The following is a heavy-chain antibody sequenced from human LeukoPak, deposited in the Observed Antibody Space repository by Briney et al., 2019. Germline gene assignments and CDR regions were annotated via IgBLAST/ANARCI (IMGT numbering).Heavy chain of an antibody. V-gene: IGHV3-9*03. CDR3: AKDIAAATTYTFDY. J-gene: IGHJ4*02. CDR2: ISWNSGSI. D-gene: IGHD6-13*01. CDR1: GFTFDDYA. Sequence: GGSLRLSCAASGFTFDDYAMHWVRQAPGEGLEWVSGISWNSGSIGYADSVKGRFTISRDNAKNSLYLQMNSLRAEDMALYYCAKDIAAATTYTFDYWGQGTLVTVSS.